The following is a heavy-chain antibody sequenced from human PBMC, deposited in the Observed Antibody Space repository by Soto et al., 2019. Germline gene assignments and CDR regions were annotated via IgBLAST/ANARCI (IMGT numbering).Heavy chain of an antibody. CDR1: GGSISSYY. CDR2: IYYSGST. V-gene: IGHV4-59*01. J-gene: IGHJ6*03. CDR3: ARVAPVTMVRGVINRYYYYYYMDV. Sequence: PSETLSLTCTASGGSISSYYWSWIRQPPGKGLEWIGYIYYSGSTNYNPSLKSRVTISVDTSKNQFSLKLSSVTAADTAVYYCARVAPVTMVRGVINRYYYYYYMDVWGKGTTVTVSS. D-gene: IGHD3-10*01.